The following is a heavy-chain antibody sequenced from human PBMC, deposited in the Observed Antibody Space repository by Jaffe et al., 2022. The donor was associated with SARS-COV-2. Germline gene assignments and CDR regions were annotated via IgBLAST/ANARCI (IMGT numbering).Heavy chain of an antibody. CDR3: ARVTGSSYYFDY. V-gene: IGHV3-30*04. D-gene: IGHD3-10*01. CDR2: ISYDGSNK. Sequence: QVQLVESGGGVVQPGRSLRLSCAASGFTFSSYAMHWVRQAPGKGLEWVAVISYDGSNKYYADSVKGRFTISRDNSKNTLYLQMNSLRAEDTAVYYCARVTGSSYYFDYWGQGTLVTVSS. J-gene: IGHJ4*02. CDR1: GFTFSSYA.